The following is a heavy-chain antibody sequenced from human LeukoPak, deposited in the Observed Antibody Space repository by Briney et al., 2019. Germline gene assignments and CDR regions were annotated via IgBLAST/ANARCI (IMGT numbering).Heavy chain of an antibody. CDR2: INGRGDAP. D-gene: IGHD2/OR15-2a*01. J-gene: IGHJ4*02. V-gene: IGHV3-11*01. Sequence: GGSLRLSCVASGFTVSSNYMSWVRQAPGKGLEWISYINGRGDAPQYGNSVKGRFTIYRDNAKNSLHLQINSLRVDDTAVYYCARGVPSMASLDFWGQGTLVTVSS. CDR3: ARGVPSMASLDF. CDR1: GFTVSSNY.